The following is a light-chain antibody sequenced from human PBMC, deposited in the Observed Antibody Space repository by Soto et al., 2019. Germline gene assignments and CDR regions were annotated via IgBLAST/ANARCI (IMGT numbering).Light chain of an antibody. CDR3: QQYYSYPLT. Sequence: ILMTQSPSSLSSSHGDRVTITCRASQGISSYLAWYQQKPGKAPKLLIYAASTLQSGVPSRFSGSGSGTDFTLTISCLQSEDFATYYCQQYYSYPLTFGGGTKVDI. CDR2: AAS. CDR1: QGISSY. J-gene: IGKJ4*01. V-gene: IGKV1-8*01.